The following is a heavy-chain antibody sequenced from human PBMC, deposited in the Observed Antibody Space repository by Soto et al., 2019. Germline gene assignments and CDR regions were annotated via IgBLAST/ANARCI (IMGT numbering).Heavy chain of an antibody. CDR1: GFTFSSYA. CDR3: AKDQEYYYDSSAGAFDI. CDR2: ISGSGGST. D-gene: IGHD3-22*01. V-gene: IGHV3-23*01. Sequence: GGSLRLSCAASGFTFSSYAMSWVRQAPGKGLEWVSAISGSGGSTYYADSVKGRFTISRDNSKNTLYLQMNSLRAEDTAVYYCAKDQEYYYDSSAGAFDIWGQGTMVTVS. J-gene: IGHJ3*02.